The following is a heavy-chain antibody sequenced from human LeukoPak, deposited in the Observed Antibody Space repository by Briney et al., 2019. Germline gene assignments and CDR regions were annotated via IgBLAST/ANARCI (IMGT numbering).Heavy chain of an antibody. CDR2: INNDGTAT. V-gene: IGHV3-74*01. CDR3: ATVSEY. CDR1: GFTFSYFW. Sequence: GGSLRLSCAASGFTFSYFWMPWVRQVPGKGLVWVSGINNDGTATYYADSVKGRFTISRDNAKNTVYLQMTGLRAEDTTVYYCATVSEYWAQGTLVTVSS. J-gene: IGHJ4*02.